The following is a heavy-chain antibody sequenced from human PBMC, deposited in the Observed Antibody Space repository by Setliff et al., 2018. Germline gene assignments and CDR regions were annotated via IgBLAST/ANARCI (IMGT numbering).Heavy chain of an antibody. Sequence: ASVKVSCKTSGYTFNDYGIAWVRQAPGQGLEWMGWISAHSGNAYYAPKFQGTVLMTADTSTTTAYLELRSLRSDDTAVYYCSRLVRFCTRIVCQRLSGDDYWGQGTLVTVSS. V-gene: IGHV1-18*01. CDR2: ISAHSGNA. D-gene: IGHD3-10*01. CDR3: SRLVRFCTRIVCQRLSGDDY. CDR1: GYTFNDYG. J-gene: IGHJ4*02.